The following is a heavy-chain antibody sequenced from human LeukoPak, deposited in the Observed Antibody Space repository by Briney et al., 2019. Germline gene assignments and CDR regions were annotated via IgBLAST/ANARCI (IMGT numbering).Heavy chain of an antibody. V-gene: IGHV4-59*01. Sequence: PSETLSLTCTVSGGSISSYYWSWIRQPPGKGLEWIGYIYYSGSTNYNPSLKSRVTISVDTSKNQFSLKLSSVTAADTAVYYCARVRSVYDFWSGYPPLYYYYMDVWGKGTTVTVSS. CDR3: ARVRSVYDFWSGYPPLYYYYMDV. CDR1: GGSISSYY. J-gene: IGHJ6*03. CDR2: IYYSGST. D-gene: IGHD3-3*01.